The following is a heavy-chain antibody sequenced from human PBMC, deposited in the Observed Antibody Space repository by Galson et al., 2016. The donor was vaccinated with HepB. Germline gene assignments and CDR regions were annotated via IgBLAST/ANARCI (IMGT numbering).Heavy chain of an antibody. J-gene: IGHJ6*02. Sequence: SLRLSCAASGFSFSRYWMSWVRQAPGKGLEWLSVSYGDGSTYYAEPVRGRFTISRDNSKNSVFLQMNNLRAEDTAVYYCARDPGFRNGMNVWGQGTTVTVSS. CDR1: GFSFSRYW. V-gene: IGHV3-53*01. CDR3: ARDPGFRNGMNV. CDR2: SYGDGST.